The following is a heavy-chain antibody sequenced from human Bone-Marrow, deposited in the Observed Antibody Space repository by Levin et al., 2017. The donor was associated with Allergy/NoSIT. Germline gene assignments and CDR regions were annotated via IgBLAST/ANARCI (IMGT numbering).Heavy chain of an antibody. CDR1: GFTFGDYA. D-gene: IGHD1-7*01. CDR3: TREGMTGTSWFAP. Sequence: GESLKISCTASGFTFGDYAINWVRQAPGKGLEWLGFIRGKTYDGTTDYAASAKGRFTISRDDSKSIAYLQMNNLKTEDTAVYYCTREGMTGTSWFAPWGQGTLVTVSS. J-gene: IGHJ5*02. CDR2: IRGKTYDGTT. V-gene: IGHV3-49*04.